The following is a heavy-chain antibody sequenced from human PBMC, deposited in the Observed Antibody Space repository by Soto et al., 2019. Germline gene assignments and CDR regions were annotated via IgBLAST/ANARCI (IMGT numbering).Heavy chain of an antibody. Sequence: ASVKVSCKASGYTFTSYGISWVRQAPGQGLEWMGGISPYYGNANYAQKFQGRVAMTTDESTSTAYMELSSLRSEDTAVYYCARVDGGYDWDDPWGEGALVTVSS. V-gene: IGHV1-18*01. D-gene: IGHD5-12*01. CDR3: ARVDGGYDWDDP. J-gene: IGHJ5*02. CDR1: GYTFTSYG. CDR2: ISPYYGNA.